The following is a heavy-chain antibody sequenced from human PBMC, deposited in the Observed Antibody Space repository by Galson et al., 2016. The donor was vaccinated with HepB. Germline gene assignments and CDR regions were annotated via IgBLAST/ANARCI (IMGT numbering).Heavy chain of an antibody. D-gene: IGHD5-18*01. CDR1: GGSISSNIYY. CDR3: ACADTGRDGYSYGMDV. CDR2: VYYSGRT. Sequence: ETLSLTCTVSGGSISSNIYYWGWIRQPPGKGLEWIGSVYYSGRTYYNPSLKSRVTISVDTSKNQFSLKLNSVTAADTAVYYCACADTGRDGYSYGMDVWGQGTTTTVSS. V-gene: IGHV4-39*01. J-gene: IGHJ6*02.